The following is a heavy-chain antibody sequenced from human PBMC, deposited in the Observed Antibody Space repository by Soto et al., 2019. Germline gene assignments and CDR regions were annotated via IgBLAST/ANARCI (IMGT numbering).Heavy chain of an antibody. Sequence: QVQLVQSGAEVKKPGASVKVSCKSSGYTFTSYDINWVRQATGQGLEWMGWMNPNSGNTAYAQKFQGRVTMTRNTSISTAYMELSSLRSEDTAVYYFARETTMGHRAGFDPWGQGTLVTVSS. V-gene: IGHV1-8*01. CDR1: GYTFTSYD. D-gene: IGHD5-18*01. CDR3: ARETTMGHRAGFDP. J-gene: IGHJ5*02. CDR2: MNPNSGNT.